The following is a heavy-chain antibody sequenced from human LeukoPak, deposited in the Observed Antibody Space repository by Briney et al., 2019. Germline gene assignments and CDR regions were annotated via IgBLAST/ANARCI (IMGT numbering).Heavy chain of an antibody. CDR1: GFTFSDYA. Sequence: PGGSLRLSCAASGFTFSDYAMNWVRQAPGKGLEWVSGIIASGRDTYYADSVKGRFTISRDTSKNTLYLQMNSLRAEDTAVYYCAKDRYYYGLGYHFDYWGQGALVTVSS. V-gene: IGHV3-23*01. CDR2: IIASGRDT. D-gene: IGHD3-10*01. J-gene: IGHJ4*02. CDR3: AKDRYYYGLGYHFDY.